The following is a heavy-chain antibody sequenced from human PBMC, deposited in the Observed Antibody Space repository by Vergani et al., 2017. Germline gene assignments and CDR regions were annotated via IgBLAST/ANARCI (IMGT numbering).Heavy chain of an antibody. V-gene: IGHV4-61*02. Sequence: QVKLQESGPGLLKPSQTLSLTCTVSGESIRSGSHYWSWIRQPAGKGPEWIGHIHTGGSTDLNPSFKSRVSISVDTSKSQFSLKLNSVTVADTAVYYCARSVDTATYYFDYWGQGTLVTVSS. CDR1: GESIRSGSHY. CDR2: IHTGGST. CDR3: ARSVDTATYYFDY. D-gene: IGHD5-18*01. J-gene: IGHJ4*02.